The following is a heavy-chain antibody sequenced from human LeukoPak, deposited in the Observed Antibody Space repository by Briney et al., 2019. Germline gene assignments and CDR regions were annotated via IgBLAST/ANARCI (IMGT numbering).Heavy chain of an antibody. D-gene: IGHD4-17*01. CDR1: GFTFSSYW. J-gene: IGHJ4*02. CDR3: AVPATTETTDYFDY. V-gene: IGHV3-74*01. CDR2: INSDGSTT. Sequence: GGSLRLSCAASGFTFSSYWMHWVRQASGKGLVWVSHINSDGSTTTYADSVKGRFTISGDNAKNTLYLQMNSLRAEDTAVYYCAVPATTETTDYFDYWGQGILVTVSS.